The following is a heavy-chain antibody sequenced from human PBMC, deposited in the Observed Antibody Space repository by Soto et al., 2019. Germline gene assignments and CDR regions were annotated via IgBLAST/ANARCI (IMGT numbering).Heavy chain of an antibody. CDR1: GFSLSTSGMC. CDR2: IDWDDDK. CDR3: ARIEQQLVPPYYYYGMDV. D-gene: IGHD6-13*01. J-gene: IGHJ6*02. V-gene: IGHV2-70*01. Sequence: GSGPTLVNPTQTLTLTCTFSGFSLSTSGMCVSWIRQPPGKALEWLALIDWDDDKYYSTSLKTRLTISKDTSKNQVVLTMTNMDPVDTATYYCARIEQQLVPPYYYYGMDVWGQGTTVTVSS.